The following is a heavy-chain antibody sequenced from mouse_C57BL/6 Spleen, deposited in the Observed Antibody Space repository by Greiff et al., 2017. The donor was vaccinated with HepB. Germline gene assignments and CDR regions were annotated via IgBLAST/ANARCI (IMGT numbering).Heavy chain of an antibody. D-gene: IGHD3-1*01. CDR3: ARWANRYYFDY. V-gene: IGHV1-64*01. J-gene: IGHJ2*01. Sequence: VQLQQPGAELLKPGASVKLSCKASGYTFTSYWMHWVKQRPGQGLEWIGMIHPNSGSTNYNEKFKSKATLTVDKSSSTAYMQLSSLTSEDSAVYYCARWANRYYFDYWGQGTTLTVSS. CDR1: GYTFTSYW. CDR2: IHPNSGST.